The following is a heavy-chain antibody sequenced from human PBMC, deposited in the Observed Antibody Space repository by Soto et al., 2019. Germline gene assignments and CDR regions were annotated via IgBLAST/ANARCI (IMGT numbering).Heavy chain of an antibody. V-gene: IGHV1-3*01. CDR2: INAGNGNT. D-gene: IGHD3-9*01. CDR1: GYTFTSYA. CDR3: ARGEHVLRYFDWLLYWFDP. J-gene: IGHJ5*02. Sequence: QVQLVQSGAEVKKPGASVKVSCKASGYTFTSYAMHWVRQAPGQRLEWMGWINAGNGNTKYSQKFQGRVTITRDTSASTAYMELSSLRSEDTAVYYCARGEHVLRYFDWLLYWFDPWGQGTLVTVSS.